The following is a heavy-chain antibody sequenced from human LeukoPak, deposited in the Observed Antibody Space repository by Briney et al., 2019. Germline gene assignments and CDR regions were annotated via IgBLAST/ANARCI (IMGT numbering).Heavy chain of an antibody. CDR2: IIPIFGTA. Sequence: SVKVSCKASGGTFSSYAISWVRQAPGQGLEWMGGIIPIFGTANYAQKFQGRVTITADESTSTAYMELSSLRSEDTAVYYCARADYGGQQQRGFDPWGQGTLVTVSS. D-gene: IGHD4-23*01. CDR3: ARADYGGQQQRGFDP. CDR1: GGTFSSYA. J-gene: IGHJ5*02. V-gene: IGHV1-69*13.